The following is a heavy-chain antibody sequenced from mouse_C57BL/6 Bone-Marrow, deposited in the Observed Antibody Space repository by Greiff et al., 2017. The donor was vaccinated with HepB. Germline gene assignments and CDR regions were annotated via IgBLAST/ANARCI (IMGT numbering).Heavy chain of an antibody. V-gene: IGHV5-2*03. CDR1: EYEFPSHD. D-gene: IGHD1-1*01. CDR3: ARLGDYYGSSSFAY. CDR2: INSDGGST. Sequence: EVKLVESGGGLVQPGESLKLSCESNEYEFPSHDMSWVRKTPEKRLELVAAINSDGGSTYYPDTMERRFIISRDNTKKTLYLQMSSLRSEDTALYYCARLGDYYGSSSFAYWGQGTLVTVSA. J-gene: IGHJ3*01.